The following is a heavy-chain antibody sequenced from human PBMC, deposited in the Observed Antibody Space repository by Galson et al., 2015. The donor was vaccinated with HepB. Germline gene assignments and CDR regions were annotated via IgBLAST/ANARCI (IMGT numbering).Heavy chain of an antibody. CDR1: GGSISSYY. J-gene: IGHJ4*02. CDR2: IYYSGST. V-gene: IGHV4-59*01. CDR3: ARVKSRVIVGSYYFDY. Sequence: ETLSLTCTVSGGSISSYYWSWIRQPPGKGLEWIGYIYYSGSTNYNPSLKSRVTISVDTSKNQFSLKLSSVTAADTAVYYCARVKSRVIVGSYYFDYWGQGTLVTVSS. D-gene: IGHD3-22*01.